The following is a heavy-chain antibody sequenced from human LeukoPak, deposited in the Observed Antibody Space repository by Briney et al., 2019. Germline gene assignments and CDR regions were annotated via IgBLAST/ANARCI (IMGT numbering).Heavy chain of an antibody. CDR2: LSYDGSNK. CDR3: AKGTMVRGYYYYMDV. J-gene: IGHJ6*03. V-gene: IGHV3-30*18. D-gene: IGHD3-10*01. CDR1: GFTFSSSG. Sequence: PGGSLRLSCAASGFTFSSSGMHWVRQAPGKGLEWVAVLSYDGSNKYYADSVKGRFTISRDNSKNTLYLQMNSLRAEDTAVYYCAKGTMVRGYYYYMDVWGKGTTVTVSS.